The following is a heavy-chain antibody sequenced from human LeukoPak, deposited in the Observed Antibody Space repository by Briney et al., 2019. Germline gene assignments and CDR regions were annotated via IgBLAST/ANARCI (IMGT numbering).Heavy chain of an antibody. J-gene: IGHJ3*02. CDR3: VKEVSPRTIVYAFDI. CDR2: ISSNGGST. D-gene: IGHD5/OR15-5a*01. V-gene: IGHV3-64D*06. Sequence: GGSLRLSCSASGLTFSRYAMHWVRQAPGKGLEYVSAISSNGGSTYYADSVKGRFTISRDNSKNTLYLQMSSLRAEDTAVYYCVKEVSPRTIVYAFDIWGQGTMVTVSS. CDR1: GLTFSRYA.